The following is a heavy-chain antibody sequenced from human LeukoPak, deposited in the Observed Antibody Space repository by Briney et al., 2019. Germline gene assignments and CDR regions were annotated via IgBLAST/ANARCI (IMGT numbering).Heavy chain of an antibody. CDR1: GFTFSSYW. Sequence: GSLRLSCAASGFTFSSYWMSWVRQAPGKGLEWVANIKQGGSEKYYVDSVKGRFTISRDNAKNSLYLQMNSLRAEDTAVYYCARVLGALRRSAFDIWGQGTMVTVSS. CDR3: ARVLGALRRSAFDI. D-gene: IGHD3-16*01. V-gene: IGHV3-7*03. J-gene: IGHJ3*02. CDR2: IKQGGSEK.